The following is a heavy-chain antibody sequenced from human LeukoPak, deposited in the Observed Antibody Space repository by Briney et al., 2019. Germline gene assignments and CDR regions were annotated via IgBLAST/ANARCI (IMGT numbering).Heavy chain of an antibody. J-gene: IGHJ4*02. CDR3: ARDRGTWNDDGFDY. D-gene: IGHD1-1*01. CDR1: SGSISSYY. Sequence: PSETLSLTCTVSSGSISSYYWSWIRQPAGKGLEWIGRIYISGSTNYNPSLKSRVTMSVGTSKNQFSPKLSSVTAADTAVYYCARDRGTWNDDGFDYWGQGTLVTVSS. V-gene: IGHV4-4*07. CDR2: IYISGST.